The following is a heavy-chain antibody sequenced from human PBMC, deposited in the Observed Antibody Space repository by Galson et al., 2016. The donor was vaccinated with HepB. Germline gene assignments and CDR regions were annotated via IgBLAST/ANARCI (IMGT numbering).Heavy chain of an antibody. J-gene: IGHJ5*02. CDR2: IYPGDSDT. Sequence: QSGAEVKKSGESLKISCKVSKYIFTSYWIGWVRQMPGKGLEWMGIIYPGDSDTRYSPSFQGQVTISADKSIITTYLQWSSLKASDTAMYYCAALSIAQDKNYCAPGGQGTLVTVSS. CDR3: AALSIAQDKNYCAP. D-gene: IGHD6-6*01. CDR1: KYIFTSYW. V-gene: IGHV5-51*01.